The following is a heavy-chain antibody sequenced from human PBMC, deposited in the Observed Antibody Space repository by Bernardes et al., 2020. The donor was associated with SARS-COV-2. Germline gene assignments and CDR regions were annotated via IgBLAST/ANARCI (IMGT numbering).Heavy chain of an antibody. D-gene: IGHD6-13*01. J-gene: IGHJ6*02. CDR1: GYTFTSYY. CDR3: ARDQAPYSSSWYFRRDWGGMDV. V-gene: IGHV1-46*01. CDR2: INPSGGST. Sequence: ASVKVSCKASGYTFTSYYMHWVRQAPGQGLEWMGIINPSGGSTSYAQKFQGRVTMTRDTSTSTVYMELSSLRSEDTAVYYCARDQAPYSSSWYFRRDWGGMDVWGQGTTVTVSS.